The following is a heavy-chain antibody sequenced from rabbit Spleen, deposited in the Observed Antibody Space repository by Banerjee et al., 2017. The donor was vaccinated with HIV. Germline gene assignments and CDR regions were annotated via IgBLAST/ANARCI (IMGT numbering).Heavy chain of an antibody. CDR3: ARDLVGVIGWNFYL. CDR1: GFSFGDSDV. CDR2: IHVATGKP. J-gene: IGHJ4*01. D-gene: IGHD1-1*01. Sequence: QEQLVESGGGLVKPGASLTLTCTASGFSFGDSDVMCWVRQAPGKGLEWIACIHVATGKPVYATWAKGRFTISRTSSTTVTLRMTSLTAADRATYDCARDLVGVIGWNFYLWGQGTLVTVS. V-gene: IGHV1S45*01.